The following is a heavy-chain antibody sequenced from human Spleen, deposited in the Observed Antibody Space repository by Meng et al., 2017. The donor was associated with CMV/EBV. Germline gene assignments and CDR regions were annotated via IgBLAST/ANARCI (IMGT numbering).Heavy chain of an antibody. CDR2: VSHYTKNR. CDR3: ATFDWYKVLQNRDIYFDH. J-gene: IGHJ4*02. D-gene: IGHD3-9*01. V-gene: IGHV1-18*01. CDR1: RYV. Sequence: RYVISWERQVRGQGLEWMGWVSHYTKNRNNALKFQERVTMTTDTSATTVYMELLSLTSDDTAVYYCATFDWYKVLQNRDIYFDHWGQGTLVTVSS.